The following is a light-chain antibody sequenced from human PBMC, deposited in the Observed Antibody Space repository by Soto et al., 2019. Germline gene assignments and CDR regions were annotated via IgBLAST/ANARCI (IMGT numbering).Light chain of an antibody. CDR2: EGN. Sequence: QSFLTQPASVSGSPVQSITISCTGTSSDVWTYNLFSWYQQHPGKSPKLIIYEGNNRPSGVSDRFSGSRSGNTASLTISGLQAEDEADYHCRSYAGSXPYVVGTGTKVXVX. J-gene: IGLJ1*01. CDR3: RSYAGSXPYV. CDR1: SSDVWTYNL. V-gene: IGLV2-23*01.